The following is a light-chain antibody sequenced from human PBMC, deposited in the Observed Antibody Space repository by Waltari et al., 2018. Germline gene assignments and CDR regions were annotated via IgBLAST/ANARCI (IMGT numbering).Light chain of an antibody. Sequence: DIVMTQSPDSLSVSLGERATITCKSSQTVSFTSANRNYVAWYRQKPGQHPEMLIYWASTRQFGVPDRFTGSGSGTNFTLTISSLQAEDVGVYYCQQYYTSSQRIFGQGTKVEI. CDR2: WAS. CDR3: QQYYTSSQRI. V-gene: IGKV4-1*01. J-gene: IGKJ1*01. CDR1: QTVSFTSANRNY.